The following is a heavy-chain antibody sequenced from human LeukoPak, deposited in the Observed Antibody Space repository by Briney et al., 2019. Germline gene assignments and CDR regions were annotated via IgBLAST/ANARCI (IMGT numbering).Heavy chain of an antibody. V-gene: IGHV3-11*04. CDR3: ARDLVPAAIRGYYSYYMDV. CDR2: ITSSGSTV. D-gene: IGHD2-2*02. CDR1: GFTFSDYY. J-gene: IGHJ6*03. Sequence: GSLRLSCAASGFTFSDYYMSWIRQTPGKGLEWVSYITSSGSTVYYADSVEGRFTISRDNAKNSLYLQMNSLRVEDAAVYYCARDLVPAAIRGYYSYYMDVWGKGTTVTVSS.